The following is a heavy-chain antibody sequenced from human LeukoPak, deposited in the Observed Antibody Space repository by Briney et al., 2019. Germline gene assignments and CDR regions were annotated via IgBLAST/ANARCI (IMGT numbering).Heavy chain of an antibody. D-gene: IGHD2-2*02. CDR1: GFTFSSYS. CDR2: ITSGGTYI. CDR3: ARGDYTTVFDY. V-gene: IGHV3-21*01. Sequence: PGGSLRLSCAASGFTFSSYSMNWVRQAPGKGLEWVSSITSGGTYIYYADSVKGRFTISTDNAKNSLYLQMNSLGAEDTAVYYCARGDYTTVFDYWGQGALVTVSS. J-gene: IGHJ4*02.